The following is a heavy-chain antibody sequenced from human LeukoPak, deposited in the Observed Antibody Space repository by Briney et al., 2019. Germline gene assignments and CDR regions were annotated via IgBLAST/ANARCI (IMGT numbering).Heavy chain of an antibody. CDR1: GFIFNYYA. Sequence: GGSLRLSCATSGFIFNYYAMSWVREAPGKGLGWVSGISGSDGSTYYADSVKGRFSISRDSSKKTLFLQMNSLRAEDTAVYYCAKSGYSSGWFRAFDIWGQGTLVTVSS. CDR3: AKSGYSSGWFRAFDI. D-gene: IGHD6-19*01. CDR2: ISGSDGST. V-gene: IGHV3-23*01. J-gene: IGHJ3*02.